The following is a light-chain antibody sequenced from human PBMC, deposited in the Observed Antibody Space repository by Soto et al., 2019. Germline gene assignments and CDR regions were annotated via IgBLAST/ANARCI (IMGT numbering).Light chain of an antibody. CDR1: HSAFYDSNNKDY. J-gene: IGKJ1*01. V-gene: IGKV4-1*01. CDR2: WAS. CDR3: QQYNTWPWT. Sequence: ILLTHCTEGLFLSLGETCTTKCRSSHSAFYDSNNKDYFAWHQQQPGHPPRLLIYWASIRQSGVPDRFSGSGSGTEFTLSISSLQSDDFAIYYCQQYNTWPWTFGQGTKVDIK.